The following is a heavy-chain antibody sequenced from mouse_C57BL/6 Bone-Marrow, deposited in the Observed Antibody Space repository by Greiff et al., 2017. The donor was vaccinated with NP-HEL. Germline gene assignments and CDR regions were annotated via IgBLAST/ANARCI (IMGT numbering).Heavy chain of an antibody. V-gene: IGHV1-59*01. Sequence: QVQLQQPGAELVRPGTSVKLSCKASGYTFTSYWMHWVKQRPGQGLEWIGVIDPSDSYPNYNQKFKGKATLTVDTSSSTAYMQLRSLTSEDSAVYYCARSKPLYYGAHYAMDYWGQGTSVTVSS. CDR1: GYTFTSYW. D-gene: IGHD1-1*01. CDR3: ARSKPLYYGAHYAMDY. J-gene: IGHJ4*01. CDR2: IDPSDSYP.